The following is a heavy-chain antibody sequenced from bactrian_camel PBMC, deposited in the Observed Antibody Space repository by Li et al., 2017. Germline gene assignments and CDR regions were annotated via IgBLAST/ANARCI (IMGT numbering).Heavy chain of an antibody. CDR1: ADALMY. CDR2: ITTGGSST. J-gene: IGHJ7*01. Sequence: HVQLVESGGGSAQVGGSLRLSCSASADALMYMAWFRQAPGQKREAVAAITTGGSSTMYHDSVTGRFTISQDNAKKTTYLQMDQLRTEDTAIYYCATLMVEGSCAVVTAMDDWGKGT. D-gene: IGHD6*01. V-gene: IGHV3S53*01.